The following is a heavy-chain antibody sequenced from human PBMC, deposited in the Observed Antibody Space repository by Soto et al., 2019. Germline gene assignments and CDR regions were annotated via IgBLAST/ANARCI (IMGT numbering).Heavy chain of an antibody. CDR3: ATDSSGYYHGIFDY. CDR2: IWYDGSNK. CDR1: GFTFSSYG. J-gene: IGHJ4*02. Sequence: GGSLRLSCAASGFTFSSYGMHWVRQAPGKGLEWVAVIWYDGSNKYYADSVKGRFTISRDNSKYTLYLQMNSLRAEDTAVYYCATDSSGYYHGIFDYWGQGTLVTVSS. V-gene: IGHV3-33*01. D-gene: IGHD3-22*01.